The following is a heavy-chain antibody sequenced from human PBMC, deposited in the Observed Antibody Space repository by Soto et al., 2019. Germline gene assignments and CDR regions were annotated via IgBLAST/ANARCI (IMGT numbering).Heavy chain of an antibody. CDR3: SSSAHSAGQH. CDR1: GFRISSYW. CDR2: IKEDGSEK. Sequence: PGGSLRLSCAASGFRISSYWMSWVRQAPGKGLEWVAHIKEDGSEKLYADSVKGRFTISRDNAKNTLYLEMDSLRVEDTAVYFCSSSAHSAGQHWGQGTLVTVSS. J-gene: IGHJ4*02. V-gene: IGHV3-7*03. D-gene: IGHD2-21*01.